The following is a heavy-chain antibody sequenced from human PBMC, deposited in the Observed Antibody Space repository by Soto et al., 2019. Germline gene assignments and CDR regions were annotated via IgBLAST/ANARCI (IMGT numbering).Heavy chain of an antibody. D-gene: IGHD6-19*01. CDR1: GGSIRSYY. CDR2: IYSSGST. CDR3: ARGSGWYYY. Sequence: QVQLQESGPGLVKPSETLSLTCTVSGGSIRSYYWSWIRQPPGKGLEWIGYIYSSGSTNYNPSLKIRXTXSVDTSKNQFSLKLSSVTAADTAVYYCARGSGWYYYWGQGTLVTVSS. J-gene: IGHJ4*02. V-gene: IGHV4-4*08.